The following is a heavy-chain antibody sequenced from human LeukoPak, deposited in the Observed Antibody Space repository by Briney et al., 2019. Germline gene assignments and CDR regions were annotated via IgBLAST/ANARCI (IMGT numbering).Heavy chain of an antibody. CDR3: ARTPYDFWSGYYDPPYYFDY. CDR2: IYTSGST. CDR1: GGSISSYY. Sequence: SETLSLTCTVSGGSISSYYWSWIRQPAGKGLEWIGRIYTSGSTNYNPSLKSRATMSVGTSKNQFSLKLSSVTAADTAVYYCARTPYDFWSGYYDPPYYFDYWGRGTLVTVSS. D-gene: IGHD3-3*01. V-gene: IGHV4-4*07. J-gene: IGHJ4*02.